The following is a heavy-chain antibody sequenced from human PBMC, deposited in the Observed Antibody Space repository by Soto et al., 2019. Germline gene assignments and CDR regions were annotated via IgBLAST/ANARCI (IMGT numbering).Heavy chain of an antibody. CDR2: ISSGSGTI. V-gene: IGHV3-48*01. CDR3: ARSRVTVFGVVTNTFDY. Sequence: GGSLRLSCAASGFTFGTYSMNWVRQAPGKGLEWVSYISSGSGTIYYADSVKGRFAISRDNARNSLYLQMNSLRAEDTAVYYCARSRVTVFGVVTNTFDYWGQGTLVTVSS. J-gene: IGHJ4*02. D-gene: IGHD3-3*01. CDR1: GFTFGTYS.